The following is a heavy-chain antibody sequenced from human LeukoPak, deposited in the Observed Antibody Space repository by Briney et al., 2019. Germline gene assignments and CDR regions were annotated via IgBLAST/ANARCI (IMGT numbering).Heavy chain of an antibody. CDR2: IKQDGSEK. V-gene: IGHV3-7*01. CDR1: GFAFSSYW. D-gene: IGHD3-3*01. J-gene: IGHJ5*02. Sequence: GGSLRLSCAASGFAFSSYWMSWVRQAPGKGLEWVANIKQDGSEKYYVDSVKGRFTISRDNAKNSLYLQMNSLRAEDTAVYYCAGTYYDFWSGSAGRFDPWGQGTLVTVSS. CDR3: AGTYYDFWSGSAGRFDP.